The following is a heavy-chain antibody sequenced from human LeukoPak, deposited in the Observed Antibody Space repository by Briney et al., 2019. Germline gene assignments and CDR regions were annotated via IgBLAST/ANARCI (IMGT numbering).Heavy chain of an antibody. Sequence: SETLSLTCTVSGGSISSSSYYWGWIRQPPGKGLEWIGEINHSGSTNYNPSLKSRVTISVDTSKNQFSLKLSSVTAADTAVYYCARTPYSYEYYFDYWGQGTLVTVSS. CDR2: INHSGST. D-gene: IGHD5-18*01. CDR1: GGSISSSSYY. J-gene: IGHJ4*02. V-gene: IGHV4-39*07. CDR3: ARTPYSYEYYFDY.